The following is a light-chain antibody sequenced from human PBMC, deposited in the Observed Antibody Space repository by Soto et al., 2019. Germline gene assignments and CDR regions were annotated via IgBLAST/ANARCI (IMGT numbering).Light chain of an antibody. CDR1: QSVGSN. CDR2: GAS. J-gene: IGKJ1*01. V-gene: IGKV3-15*01. Sequence: EIVMTQSPATLSVSPGERATLSCRASQSVGSNLAWYQQKPGHAPRLLMYGASTRATGVPARLSGSGSGAEFALTISSLQSEDFAVYYCQQYNNRPPWTFGQGTKVEIE. CDR3: QQYNNRPPWT.